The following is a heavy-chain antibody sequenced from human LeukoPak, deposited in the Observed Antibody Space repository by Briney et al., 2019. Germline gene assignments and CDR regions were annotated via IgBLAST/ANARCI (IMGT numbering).Heavy chain of an antibody. D-gene: IGHD1-26*01. CDR2: IYYSGST. Sequence: SETLSLTCTVSGGSISSSSYYWGWIRQPPGKGLEWIGRIYYSGSTYYNRSLKSRVTISVDTSKNQFSLKLSSVTAADTAVYYCARHTLEEGLVEGATTSWGQGTLVTVSS. J-gene: IGHJ5*02. CDR1: GGSISSSSYY. V-gene: IGHV4-39*01. CDR3: ARHTLEEGLVEGATTS.